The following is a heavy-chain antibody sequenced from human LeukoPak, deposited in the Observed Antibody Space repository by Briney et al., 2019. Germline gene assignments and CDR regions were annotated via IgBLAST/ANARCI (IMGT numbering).Heavy chain of an antibody. CDR3: ARDYTAMVG. Sequence: PGGSQRLSCAASGFTFSAYGMNWVRQAPGKGLEWVSFIGTTSSTIYYADSVKGRFTISRDNAKNSLYLQMSSLRAEDTAVYYCARDYTAMVGWGQGTLVAVSS. CDR2: IGTTSSTI. J-gene: IGHJ4*02. V-gene: IGHV3-48*01. D-gene: IGHD5-18*01. CDR1: GFTFSAYG.